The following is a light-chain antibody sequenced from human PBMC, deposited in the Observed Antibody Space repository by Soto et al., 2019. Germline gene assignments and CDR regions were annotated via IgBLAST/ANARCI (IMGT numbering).Light chain of an antibody. CDR3: MQTLQTPYT. J-gene: IGKJ2*01. CDR1: QSLLYGAGYMY. Sequence: DLAMTQSPLSLPVTPGEPASISCRSSQSLLYGAGYMYVDWYLQKPGQPPQLLIFLGSNRASGVPDMFSGSVSGTDFTLKINKVETEDVGVYYCMQTLQTPYTFGQGTKLEI. CDR2: LGS. V-gene: IGKV2-28*01.